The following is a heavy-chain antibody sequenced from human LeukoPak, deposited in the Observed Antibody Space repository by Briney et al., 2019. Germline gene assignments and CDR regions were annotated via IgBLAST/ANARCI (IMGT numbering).Heavy chain of an antibody. CDR3: ARDIVGVTRAFGY. J-gene: IGHJ4*02. CDR2: IYYSGNT. V-gene: IGHV4-59*01. D-gene: IGHD1-26*01. CDR1: GGSISSYY. Sequence: SGTLSLTCTVSGGSISSYYWSWIRQPPGKGLEWIGYIYYSGNTNYNPSLKSRVTMSVDTSKNQFSLKLSSVTAADTAVYYCARDIVGVTRAFGYWGQGTLATVSS.